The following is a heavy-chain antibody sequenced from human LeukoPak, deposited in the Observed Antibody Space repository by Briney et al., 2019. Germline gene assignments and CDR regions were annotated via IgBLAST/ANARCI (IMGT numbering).Heavy chain of an antibody. CDR3: ARDIVGVTRAFGY. J-gene: IGHJ4*02. CDR2: IYYSGNT. V-gene: IGHV4-59*01. D-gene: IGHD1-26*01. CDR1: GGSISSYY. Sequence: SGTLSLTCTVSGGSISSYYWSWIRQPPGKGLEWIGYIYYSGNTNYNPSLKSRVTMSVDTSKNQFSLKLSSVTAADTAVYYCARDIVGVTRAFGYWGQGTLATVSS.